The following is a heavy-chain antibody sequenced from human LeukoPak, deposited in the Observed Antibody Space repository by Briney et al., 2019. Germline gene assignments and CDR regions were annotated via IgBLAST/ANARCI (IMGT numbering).Heavy chain of an antibody. CDR1: GGSISSSTYY. D-gene: IGHD6-13*01. V-gene: IGHV4-39*01. CDR2: IYYSGST. J-gene: IGHJ3*02. Sequence: SETLSLTCTVSGGSISSSTYYWGWIRQPPGKGLEWIGSIYYSGSTYYYASLKSRVTISADTSKNQFSLKLSSVTAADTAVYYCARPLSGSSSWHGDAFDIWGQGTMVTVSS. CDR3: ARPLSGSSSWHGDAFDI.